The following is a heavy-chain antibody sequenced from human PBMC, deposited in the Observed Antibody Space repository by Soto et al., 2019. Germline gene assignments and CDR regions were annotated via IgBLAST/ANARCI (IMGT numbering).Heavy chain of an antibody. CDR3: ALTEVSGTRYPTTFDF. V-gene: IGHV3-7*01. CDR2: IKQDGNEK. D-gene: IGHD3-10*01. J-gene: IGHJ4*02. Sequence: HPGGSLRLSCSASGFSFGNFWMSWVRQAPGKGLEWVANIKQDGNEKIFVESVKGRFAISRDNAQNSLYLQMDSLTPADTAIYYCALTEVSGTRYPTTFDFWGQGTQVTVSS. CDR1: GFSFGNFW.